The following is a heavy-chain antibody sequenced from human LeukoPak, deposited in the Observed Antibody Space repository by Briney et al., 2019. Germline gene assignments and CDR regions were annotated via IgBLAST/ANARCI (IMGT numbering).Heavy chain of an antibody. Sequence: PSETLSLTCTVSNDSISSGDYYWNWIRQPPGKGLEWIGYIFHRGGTSYNPSLKSRILFSVDTSKNQFSLKLSSATAADTAVYYCARSGRVTEYSSGWYAYWGQGTLVTVSS. CDR2: IFHRGGT. D-gene: IGHD6-19*01. CDR3: ARSGRVTEYSSGWYAY. CDR1: NDSISSGDYY. J-gene: IGHJ4*02. V-gene: IGHV4-30-4*02.